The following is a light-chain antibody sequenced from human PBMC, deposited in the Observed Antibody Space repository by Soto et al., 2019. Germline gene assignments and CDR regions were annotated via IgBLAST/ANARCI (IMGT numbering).Light chain of an antibody. J-gene: IGKJ1*01. V-gene: IGKV3-15*01. CDR3: QQYNNWPSWT. CDR2: GAS. CDR1: QSVSSN. Sequence: EIVMTQSPATLSVSPGERATLSCRASQSVSSNLAWYQQKPGQAPRLLIYGASTRAPGTPARFSGSGSGTEFTLTISSLQSEDFAVYYCQQYNNWPSWTFGQGTKVDI.